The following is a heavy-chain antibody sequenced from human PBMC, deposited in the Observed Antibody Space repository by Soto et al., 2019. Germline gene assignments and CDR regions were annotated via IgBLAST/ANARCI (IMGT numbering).Heavy chain of an antibody. CDR2: ISYDGSNK. V-gene: IGHV3-30*18. J-gene: IGHJ6*02. CDR1: GFTFSSYG. CDR3: AKDLCSGGSCYNYYYYGMDV. D-gene: IGHD2-15*01. Sequence: PGGSLRLSCAASGFTFSSYGMHWVRQAPGKGLEWVAVISYDGSNKYYADSVKGRFTISRDNSKNTLYLQMNSLRAEDTAVYYCAKDLCSGGSCYNYYYYGMDVWGQGTTVTVSS.